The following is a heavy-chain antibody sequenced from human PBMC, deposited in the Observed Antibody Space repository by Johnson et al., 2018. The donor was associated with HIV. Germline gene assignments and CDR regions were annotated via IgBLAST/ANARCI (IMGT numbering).Heavy chain of an antibody. J-gene: IGHJ3*02. CDR2: ISGSGGST. Sequence: VQLVESGGGVVQPGRSLRLSCAASGFTFSSYAMSWVRQAPGKGLEWVSAISGSGGSTYYADSVKGRFTISRDNSKNTLDLQMNSLRAEDTAVYYCAKDKGKWELLGAFDIWGQGTMVTVSS. V-gene: IGHV3-23*04. D-gene: IGHD1-26*01. CDR1: GFTFSSYA. CDR3: AKDKGKWELLGAFDI.